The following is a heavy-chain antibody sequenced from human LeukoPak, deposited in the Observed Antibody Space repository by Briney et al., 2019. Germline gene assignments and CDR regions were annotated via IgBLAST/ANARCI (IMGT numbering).Heavy chain of an antibody. CDR2: IYSGGSI. J-gene: IGHJ6*03. D-gene: IGHD6-13*01. CDR1: GGSISNSY. Sequence: SETLSLTCTVSGGSISNSYWTWIRQSPGKGLEYIGYIYSGGSIHYNPSLKSRVSMSLDTSKNQFSLNLSSVTAADTAVYSCARASGSSWYERRLHAYYYYMDVWGKGTTVTVSS. CDR3: ARASGSSWYERRLHAYYYYMDV. V-gene: IGHV4-59*12.